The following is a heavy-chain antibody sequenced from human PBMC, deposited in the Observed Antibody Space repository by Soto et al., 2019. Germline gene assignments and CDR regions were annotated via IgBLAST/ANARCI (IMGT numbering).Heavy chain of an antibody. V-gene: IGHV4-39*01. CDR3: ARLLTAASGVALYDGFDP. Sequence: QVQLQESGPGLVKPSETLSLTCTVSGGSISSGSYYWGWIRQPPGKGLEWIGSIYYSGSTYYNPSLKSRVTISVDTSKNQFSLKLSSVTAADTAVYYCARLLTAASGVALYDGFDPWGQGTLVTVSS. CDR1: GGSISSGSYY. D-gene: IGHD2-2*01. J-gene: IGHJ5*02. CDR2: IYYSGST.